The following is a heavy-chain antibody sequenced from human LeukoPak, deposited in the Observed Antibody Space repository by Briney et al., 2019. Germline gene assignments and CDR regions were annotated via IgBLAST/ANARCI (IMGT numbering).Heavy chain of an antibody. V-gene: IGHV3-23*01. CDR1: GFTFSNYA. D-gene: IGHD6-13*01. Sequence: GSLRLSCAASGFTFSNYAMSWVRQAPGKGLEWVSAISGSGGSTYYADSVQGRFTISRDNSKNTLYLQMNSLRAEDTAVYYCAKAMGIAAAGTSFDYWGQGTLVTASS. CDR3: AKAMGIAAAGTSFDY. CDR2: ISGSGGST. J-gene: IGHJ4*02.